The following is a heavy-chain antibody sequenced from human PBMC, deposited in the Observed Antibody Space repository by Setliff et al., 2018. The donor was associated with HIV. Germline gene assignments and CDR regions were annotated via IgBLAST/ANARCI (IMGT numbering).Heavy chain of an antibody. J-gene: IGHJ4*02. Sequence: SETLSLTCTVSGGSISSGTYYWSWIRQPAGKGLEWIGRIYTSGSTNYNPSLKTRVTLSVDTSKNQFSLKLSSMTAADTAVYYCARSSYGSGSQPLDYWGQGILVTVS. D-gene: IGHD3-10*01. V-gene: IGHV4-61*02. CDR1: GGSISSGTYY. CDR2: IYTSGST. CDR3: ARSSYGSGSQPLDY.